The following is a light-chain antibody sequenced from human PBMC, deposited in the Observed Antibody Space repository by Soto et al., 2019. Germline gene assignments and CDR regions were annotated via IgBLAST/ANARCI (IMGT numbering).Light chain of an antibody. CDR1: SSNIGAGYD. J-gene: IGLJ2*01. CDR3: QSYDSSLSAAV. Sequence: QSVLTQPPSVSGAPGQKVIISCTGSSSNIGAGYDVHWYQQLPGTAPKLLIYGNSNRPSGVPDRLSGSKSGTSASLAITGLQVADEADYSCQSYDSSLSAAVFGGGTQLTVL. V-gene: IGLV1-40*01. CDR2: GNS.